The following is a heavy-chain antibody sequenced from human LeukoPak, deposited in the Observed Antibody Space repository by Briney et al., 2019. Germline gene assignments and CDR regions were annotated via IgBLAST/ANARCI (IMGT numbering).Heavy chain of an antibody. D-gene: IGHD3-10*01. J-gene: IGHJ1*01. Sequence: PGGSLRLSCAASGFTFSRYHMHWVRQAPGKGLQWVAFIRYDESGQKYEASVKGRFTISRDNSKDTLSLQMHSLRLEDTAVYYCATQFYASGSYYSPIHHWGRGSLVTVSS. V-gene: IGHV3-30*02. CDR2: IRYDESGQ. CDR3: ATQFYASGSYYSPIHH. CDR1: GFTFSRYH.